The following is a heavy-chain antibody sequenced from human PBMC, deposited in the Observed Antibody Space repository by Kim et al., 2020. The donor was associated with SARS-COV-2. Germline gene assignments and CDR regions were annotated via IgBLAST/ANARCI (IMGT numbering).Heavy chain of an antibody. D-gene: IGHD3-10*01. J-gene: IGHJ6*02. CDR2: IWYDGSNE. Sequence: GGSLRLSCEASRFTFSDYAMNWVRQVPGKGLEWVASIWYDGSNEQYADSVKGRFIISRDNTKKTLYLQMNNLRAVDTAVYYCAKYGTTFFGSGSYGMDVWGQGTTVTVSS. CDR1: RFTFSDYA. CDR3: AKYGTTFFGSGSYGMDV. V-gene: IGHV3-33*03.